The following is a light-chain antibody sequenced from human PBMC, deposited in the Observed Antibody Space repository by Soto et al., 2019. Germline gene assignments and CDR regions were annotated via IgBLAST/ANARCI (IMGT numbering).Light chain of an antibody. CDR2: DNN. CDR3: RTWDSSLSAGV. V-gene: IGLV1-51*01. CDR1: SSNIGNNY. J-gene: IGLJ3*02. Sequence: QSVLTQPPSVSAAPGQTVTISCSGSSSNIGNNYVSSYQQLPGTAPKLLIYDNNKRPSGITDRFSGSKSGTSATLGITGLQTGDEADYYCRTWDSSLSAGVFGGGTKLTVL.